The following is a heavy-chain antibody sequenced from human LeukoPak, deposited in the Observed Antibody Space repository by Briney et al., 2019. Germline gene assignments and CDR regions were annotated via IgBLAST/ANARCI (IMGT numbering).Heavy chain of an antibody. CDR2: IIPIFGTA. J-gene: IGHJ4*02. V-gene: IGHV1-69*05. CDR3: ARESLYDSSGYLFDY. CDR1: GGTFSSYA. Sequence: ASVKVSRKASGGTFSSYAISWVREAPGQGLEWMGGIIPIFGTANYAQKLQGRVTMTTDTSTSTAYMELRSLRSDDTAVYYCARESLYDSSGYLFDYWGQGTLVTVSS. D-gene: IGHD3-22*01.